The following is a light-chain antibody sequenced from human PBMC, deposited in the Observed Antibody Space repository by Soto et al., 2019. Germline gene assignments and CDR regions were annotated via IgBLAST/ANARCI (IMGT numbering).Light chain of an antibody. CDR3: QSYDSSLSGSV. CDR1: SSNIGAGYD. J-gene: IGLJ2*01. Sequence: QSVLTQPPSVSGAPGQRVIISCTGSSSNIGAGYDVRWYQQLPGTAPKLLIYGNKNRPSGVPDRISGSKSATSASLAITGLQAEDEGDYYCQSYDSSLSGSVFGGGTKLTVL. CDR2: GNK. V-gene: IGLV1-40*01.